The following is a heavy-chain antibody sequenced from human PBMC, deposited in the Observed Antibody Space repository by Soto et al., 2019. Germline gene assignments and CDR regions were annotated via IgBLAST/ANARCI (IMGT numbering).Heavy chain of an antibody. V-gene: IGHV4-31*03. Sequence: SETLSLTCTVSGGSISSGGYYWSWIRQHPGKGLEWIGYIYYSGSTYYNPSLKSRVTISVDTSKNQFSLKLSSVTAADTAVYYCARAVVVVPAVRRIAYWGQGTLVTVSS. CDR3: ARAVVVVPAVRRIAY. CDR2: IYYSGST. J-gene: IGHJ4*02. CDR1: GGSISSGGYY. D-gene: IGHD2-2*01.